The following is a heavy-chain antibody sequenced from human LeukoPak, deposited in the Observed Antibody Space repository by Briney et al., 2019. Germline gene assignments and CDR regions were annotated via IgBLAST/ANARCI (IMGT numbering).Heavy chain of an antibody. V-gene: IGHV3-9*01. CDR2: ISWNSGSI. Sequence: GGSLRLSCAASGFTFDDYAMHWVRQAPGKGLEWVSGISWNSGSIGYADSVKGRFTISRDNAKNSLYLQMNSLRAEDTALYYCAKHVGPHYYYDSSGPYYFDYWGQGTLVTVSS. CDR3: AKHVGPHYYYDSSGPYYFDY. J-gene: IGHJ4*02. CDR1: GFTFDDYA. D-gene: IGHD3-22*01.